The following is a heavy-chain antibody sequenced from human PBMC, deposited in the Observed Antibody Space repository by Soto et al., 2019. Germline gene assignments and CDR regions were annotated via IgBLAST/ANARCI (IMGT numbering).Heavy chain of an antibody. CDR2: ISSSSSYI. CDR3: ARESIAARRLIDY. CDR1: VFTFSSYS. V-gene: IGHV3-21*01. Sequence: GGSLRLSCAASVFTFSSYSMNWVRQAPGKGLEWVSSISSSSSYIYYADSVKGRFTISRDNAKNSLYLQMNSLRAEDTAVYYCARESIAARRLIDYWGQGTLVTVSS. D-gene: IGHD6-6*01. J-gene: IGHJ4*02.